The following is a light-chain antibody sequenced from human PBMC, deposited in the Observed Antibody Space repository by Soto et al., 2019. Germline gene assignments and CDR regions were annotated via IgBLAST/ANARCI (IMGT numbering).Light chain of an antibody. V-gene: IGKV3-20*01. J-gene: IGKJ5*01. CDR2: VAS. CDR3: QQYGRSPLT. CDR1: QSVSSNY. Sequence: EIVLTQSPGTLSLSPGERATLSCRASQSVSSNYLVWYQQKPGQTPRLLIYVASNRATGIPDRFSGSGSGTDFTLTISRLEPEDFALYYCQQYGRSPLTFGQGTRLEIK.